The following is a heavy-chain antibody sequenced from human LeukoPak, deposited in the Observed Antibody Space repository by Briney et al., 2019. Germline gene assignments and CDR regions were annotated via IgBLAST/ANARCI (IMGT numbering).Heavy chain of an antibody. D-gene: IGHD6-25*01. CDR1: GFNVNSYW. CDR3: ARDRGEGTPLDP. J-gene: IGHJ5*02. V-gene: IGHV3-74*01. CDR2: IRIDGSDT. Sequence: PGGSLGLSCEASGFNVNSYWMHWVRQAPGKGLVWVSLIRIDGSDTDYADSVRGRFTTSRDNAKNALYLQMDSLRVEDTAIYYCARDRGEGTPLDPWGQGTLVTVSS.